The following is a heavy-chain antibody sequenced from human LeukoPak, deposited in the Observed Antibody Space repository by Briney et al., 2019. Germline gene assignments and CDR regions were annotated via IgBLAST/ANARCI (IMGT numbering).Heavy chain of an antibody. CDR1: GYTFTSYD. V-gene: IGHV1-8*03. CDR2: MNPNSGNT. D-gene: IGHD6-6*01. CDR3: ASAPPPSSYSNWFDP. J-gene: IGHJ5*02. Sequence: ASVKVSCKASGYTFTSYDINWVRQATGQGREWMGWMNPNSGNTGYAQKFQGRVTITRNTSISTAYMELSSLRSEDTAVYYCASAPPPSSYSNWFDPWGXXXLVTVSS.